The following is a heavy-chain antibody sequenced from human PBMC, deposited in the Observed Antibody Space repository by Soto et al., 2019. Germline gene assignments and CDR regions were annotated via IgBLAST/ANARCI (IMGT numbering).Heavy chain of an antibody. CDR1: GGSVSSVSYY. CDR2: NDYRESA. D-gene: IGHD5-12*01. J-gene: IGHJ6*02. CDR3: AIFGYSGYDWRIYYYYGMDV. Sequence: PSGTLSLTCTVSGGSVSSVSYYWSWLRQPPGKGLEWSGHNDYRESANNNPSLKRRGTISVDTAKNQFSLKLSHLTTRATAVYYGAIFGYSGYDWRIYYYYGMDVWGQGTTVTVSS. V-gene: IGHV4-61*01.